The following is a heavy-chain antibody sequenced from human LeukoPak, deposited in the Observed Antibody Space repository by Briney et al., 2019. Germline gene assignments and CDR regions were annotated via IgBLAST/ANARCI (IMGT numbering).Heavy chain of an antibody. J-gene: IGHJ4*02. CDR2: IIPIFGTA. V-gene: IGHV1-69*13. CDR3: ATVGMGSSSGLGYYFDY. Sequence: SVKVSCKASGGTFISYAISWVRQAPGQGLEWMGGIIPIFGTANYAQKFQGRVTITADESTSTAYMELSSLRSEDTAVYYCATVGMGSSSGLGYYFDYWGQGTLVTVSS. CDR1: GGTFISYA. D-gene: IGHD6-6*01.